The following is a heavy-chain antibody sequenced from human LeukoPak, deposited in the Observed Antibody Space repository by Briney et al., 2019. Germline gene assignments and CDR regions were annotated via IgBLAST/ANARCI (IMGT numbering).Heavy chain of an antibody. CDR1: GGSISKYY. CDR3: ARLHLPAHEGAFDI. V-gene: IGHV4-4*07. CDR2: IHTSGTT. D-gene: IGHD1-14*01. J-gene: IGHJ3*02. Sequence: SETLSLTCTVPGGSISKYYWSWIRQPADKGLEWIGRIHTSGTTHYSPSLKSRVTLSVDTSTNQFSLRLTSVTATDTAVYYCARLHLPAHEGAFDIWGRGTMVTVSS.